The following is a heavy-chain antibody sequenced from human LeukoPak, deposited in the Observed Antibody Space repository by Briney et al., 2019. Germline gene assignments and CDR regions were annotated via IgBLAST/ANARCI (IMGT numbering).Heavy chain of an antibody. CDR2: ISAYNGNT. D-gene: IGHD2-2*01. V-gene: IGHV1-18*01. CDR1: GGTFSSYA. J-gene: IGHJ6*03. CDR3: AREAPLRDIVVVPAATLYYMDV. Sequence: VASVKVSCKASGGTFSSYAISWVRQAPGQGLEWMGWISAYNGNTNYAQKLQGRVTMTTDTSTSTAYMELRSLRSDDTAVYYCAREAPLRDIVVVPAATLYYMDVWGKGTTVTVSS.